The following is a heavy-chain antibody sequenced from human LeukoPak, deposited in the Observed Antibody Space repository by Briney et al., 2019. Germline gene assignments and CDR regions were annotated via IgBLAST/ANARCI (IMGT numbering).Heavy chain of an antibody. Sequence: TGGSLRLSCAASGFTFSSYWMSWVRQAPGKGLEWVANIKQDGSEKYYADSVKGRFTISRGNAKNSLYLQMNSLRAEDTAVYYCARGSGWKHAPVHYFDYWGQGTLVTVSS. V-gene: IGHV3-7*01. CDR3: ARGSGWKHAPVHYFDY. D-gene: IGHD6-19*01. CDR1: GFTFSSYW. J-gene: IGHJ4*02. CDR2: IKQDGSEK.